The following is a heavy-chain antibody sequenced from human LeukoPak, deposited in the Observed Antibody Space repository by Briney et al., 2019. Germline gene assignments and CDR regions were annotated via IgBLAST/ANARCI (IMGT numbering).Heavy chain of an antibody. CDR1: GFTFSRDD. Sequence: GGSLRLSCAACGFTFSRDDMHWVRQGTGKGLEWVLAIDSAGDTYYPGSVKGQFTISRENAKNSLYLQMKRLRAEDTAVYYCAKVGNSRGWDYWGQGALVTVSS. CDR2: IDSAGDT. J-gene: IGHJ4*02. CDR3: AKVGNSRGWDY. V-gene: IGHV3-13*03. D-gene: IGHD6-19*01.